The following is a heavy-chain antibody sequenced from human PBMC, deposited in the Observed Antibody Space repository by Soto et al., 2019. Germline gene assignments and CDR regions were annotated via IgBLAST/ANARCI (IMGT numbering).Heavy chain of an antibody. CDR2: ISYDGSNK. J-gene: IGHJ4*02. Sequence: QVQLVESGGGVVQPGRSLRLSCAASGFTFSSYGMHWVRQAPGKGLEWVAVISYDGSNKYYADSVKGRFTISRDNSKNTLYLQMNSLRAEDTAVYYCAKESEYCSGGSCYFLTFDYWGQGTLVTVSS. CDR1: GFTFSSYG. CDR3: AKESEYCSGGSCYFLTFDY. D-gene: IGHD2-15*01. V-gene: IGHV3-30*18.